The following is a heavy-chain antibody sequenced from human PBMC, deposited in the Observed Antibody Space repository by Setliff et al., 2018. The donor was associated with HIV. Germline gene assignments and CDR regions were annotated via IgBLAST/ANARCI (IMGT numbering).Heavy chain of an antibody. V-gene: IGHV4-39*01. CDR2: IYYSGST. Sequence: SETLSLTCTVSGGSISSSSYYWGWIRQPPGKGLEWIGSIYYSGSTYYNPSLKSRVTISVDTSKNQFSLKLSTVTAADTAVYYCARQPSRMVAFDYWGQGTLVTVSS. CDR3: ARQPSRMVAFDY. D-gene: IGHD3-10*01. CDR1: GGSISSSSYY. J-gene: IGHJ4*02.